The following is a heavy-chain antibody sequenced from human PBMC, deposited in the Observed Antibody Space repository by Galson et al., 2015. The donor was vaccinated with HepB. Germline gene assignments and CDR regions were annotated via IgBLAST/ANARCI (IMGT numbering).Heavy chain of an antibody. D-gene: IGHD5-24*01. V-gene: IGHV1-69*13. Sequence: SVKVSCKASGGTFSSYAISWVRLAPGQGLEWMGGIIPIFGTANYAQKFQGRVTITADESTSTAYMELSSLRSEDTAVYYCARAREMPYYFDYWGQGTLVTVSS. J-gene: IGHJ4*02. CDR1: GGTFSSYA. CDR2: IIPIFGTA. CDR3: ARAREMPYYFDY.